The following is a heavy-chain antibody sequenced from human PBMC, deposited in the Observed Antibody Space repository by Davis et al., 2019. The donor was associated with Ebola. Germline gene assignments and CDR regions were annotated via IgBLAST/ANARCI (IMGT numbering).Heavy chain of an antibody. J-gene: IGHJ4*02. CDR1: GGSFSGYS. Sequence: SETLSLTCAVYGGSFSGYSWSWIRQPPGKGLKWIGEVDHSGSTNYNPSLKSRVTISLDTSKSQFSLKLTSVTAADTAVYYCARASFFWSGHLEDYWGQGALVTVSS. D-gene: IGHD3-3*01. CDR2: VDHSGST. CDR3: ARASFFWSGHLEDY. V-gene: IGHV4-34*01.